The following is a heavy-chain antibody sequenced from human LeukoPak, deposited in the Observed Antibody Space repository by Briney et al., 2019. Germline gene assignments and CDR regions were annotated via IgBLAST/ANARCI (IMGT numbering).Heavy chain of an antibody. V-gene: IGHV1-69*06. J-gene: IGHJ3*02. CDR1: GGTFSSYA. D-gene: IGHD2/OR15-2a*01. CDR3: AYVALIGAFDI. Sequence: SVKVSCKASGGTFSSYAISWVRQAPGQGLEWMGGIIPIFGTANYAQKFQGRVTITADKSTSTAYMELSSLRAEDTAVYYCAYVALIGAFDIWGQGTMVTVSS. CDR2: IIPIFGTA.